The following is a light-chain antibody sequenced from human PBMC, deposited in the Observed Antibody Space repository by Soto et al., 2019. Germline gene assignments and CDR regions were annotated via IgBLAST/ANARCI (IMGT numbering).Light chain of an antibody. CDR3: QQYNNWPPI. Sequence: EIVMTQSPATLSVSPGERATLSCRASQSVSSNLAWYQQKPGQAPRLLIYGASTRATGIPARFSGSGSGTEFTLTISSLQSEDFAVYYCQQYNNWPPIFGPGTKVDI. CDR1: QSVSSN. V-gene: IGKV3-15*01. CDR2: GAS. J-gene: IGKJ3*01.